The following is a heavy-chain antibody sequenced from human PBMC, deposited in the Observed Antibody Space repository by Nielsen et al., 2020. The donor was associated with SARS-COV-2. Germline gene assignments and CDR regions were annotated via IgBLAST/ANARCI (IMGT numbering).Heavy chain of an antibody. J-gene: IGHJ6*02. CDR1: GLTFISYE. Sequence: GESLKISCAASGLTFISYEMNWVRQAPGKGLEWVSYISSSGSTIYYADSVKGRFTISRDNAKNSLYLQMNSLRAEDTAVYYCAGRGIEIRFLGVGYYGMDVWGQGTTVTVSS. V-gene: IGHV3-48*03. CDR3: AGRGIEIRFLGVGYYGMDV. D-gene: IGHD3-3*01. CDR2: ISSSGSTI.